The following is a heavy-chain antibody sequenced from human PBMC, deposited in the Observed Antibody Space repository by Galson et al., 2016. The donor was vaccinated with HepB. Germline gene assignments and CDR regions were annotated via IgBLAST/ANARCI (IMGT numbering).Heavy chain of an antibody. CDR1: GYKFGYYW. D-gene: IGHD1/OR15-1a*01. V-gene: IGHV5-51*01. CDR3: ARLEQLSSRHWYFDV. CDR2: FYPGDSDA. J-gene: IGHJ2*01. Sequence: QSGAEVKKSGESLKISCKASGYKFGYYWIGWVRQVPGKGLEWMGIFYPGDSDARYSPSFQGQVTFTADESTSTAYLQWTSLKPSDTAMYYCARLEQLSSRHWYFDVWGRGTLLTVSS.